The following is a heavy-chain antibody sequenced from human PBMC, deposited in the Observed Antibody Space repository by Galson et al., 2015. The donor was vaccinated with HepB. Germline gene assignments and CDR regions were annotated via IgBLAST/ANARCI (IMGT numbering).Heavy chain of an antibody. CDR1: GSTLTELS. V-gene: IGHV1-24*01. Sequence: SVTVSCKVSGSTLTELSMHWVRQAPGKGLEWMGGFDPEDGETIYAQKFQGRVTMTEDTSTDTAYMELSSLRSEDTAVYYCATKTGSYFGLAYDYWGQGTLVTVSS. J-gene: IGHJ4*02. CDR2: FDPEDGET. CDR3: ATKTGSYFGLAYDY. D-gene: IGHD1-26*01.